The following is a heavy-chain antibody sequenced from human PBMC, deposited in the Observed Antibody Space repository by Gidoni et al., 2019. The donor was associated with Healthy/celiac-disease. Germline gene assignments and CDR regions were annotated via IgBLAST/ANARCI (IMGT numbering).Heavy chain of an antibody. V-gene: IGHV5-51*01. CDR1: GYSFTSYW. Sequence: EVQLVQSGAAVTKRGAAMKISCTGSGYSFTSYWIGWVRQMPGNGLEWMGNIYPGDADTRYSPSFQGQVTISADKSIITAYLQWSSLKASDTAMYYCARLMVYDYGSSGNFYYFDYWGQGTLVTVSS. CDR2: IYPGDADT. CDR3: ARLMVYDYGSSGNFYYFDY. J-gene: IGHJ4*02. D-gene: IGHD3-22*01.